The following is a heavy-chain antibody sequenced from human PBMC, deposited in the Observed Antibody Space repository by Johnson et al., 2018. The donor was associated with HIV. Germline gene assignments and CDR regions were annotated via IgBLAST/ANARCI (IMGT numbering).Heavy chain of an antibody. V-gene: IGHV3-30*04. Sequence: QVQLVESGGGVVQPGRSLRLSCAASGFTFSSYAMHWVRQAPAKGLEWVAVISYDGSDKYSADSVKGRFPVSRDNSKNTLYLQLNSLRAEDTAMYYCAKSPAKDHGGNSGALAIWGQGTMVTVSS. J-gene: IGHJ3*02. CDR2: ISYDGSDK. CDR3: AKSPAKDHGGNSGALAI. D-gene: IGHD4-23*01. CDR1: GFTFSSYA.